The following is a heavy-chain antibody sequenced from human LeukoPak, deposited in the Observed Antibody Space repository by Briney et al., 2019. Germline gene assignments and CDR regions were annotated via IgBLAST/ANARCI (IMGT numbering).Heavy chain of an antibody. CDR1: GFTFSSYA. J-gene: IGHJ4*02. Sequence: GGSLRLSCAASGFTFSSYAMHWVRQAPGKGLEYVSAISSNGGSTYYANSVKGRFTISRDNSKNTLYLQLGSLRAEDMALYYWSKDRSPHRSLDYWGQGNLVIVSS. D-gene: IGHD1-14*01. V-gene: IGHV3-64*01. CDR2: ISSNGGST. CDR3: SKDRSPHRSLDY.